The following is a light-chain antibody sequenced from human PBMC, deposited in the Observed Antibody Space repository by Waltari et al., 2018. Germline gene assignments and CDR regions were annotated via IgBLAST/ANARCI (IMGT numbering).Light chain of an antibody. CDR3: AAWDDSLSGRV. V-gene: IGLV1-47*01. CDR2: RNN. Sequence: QSVLTQPPSASGTPGQRVTISCSGSSSNIGSNYVYWYQQLPGTAPKLLIYRNNHRPSGVPDRFSGSKSGTPASLAISGLRSEDEADYYCAAWDDSLSGRVFGSGTKVTVL. J-gene: IGLJ6*01. CDR1: SSNIGSNY.